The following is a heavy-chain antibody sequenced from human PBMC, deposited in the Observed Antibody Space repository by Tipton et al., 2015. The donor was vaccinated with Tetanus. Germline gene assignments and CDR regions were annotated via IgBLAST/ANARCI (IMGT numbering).Heavy chain of an antibody. CDR3: ARSIAAASVWPFYY. Sequence: GLVKPSETLSLTCAVYGGAFSGHYWTWIRQAPGKGLEWIGEIHPSGSTNYNASLRGRVTMSVDLTRKHVFLRMTSVTAADTAGYYCARSIAAASVWPFYYWGQGTQVTVSS. CDR1: GGAFSGHY. V-gene: IGHV4-34*01. CDR2: IHPSGST. J-gene: IGHJ4*02. D-gene: IGHD2-2*01.